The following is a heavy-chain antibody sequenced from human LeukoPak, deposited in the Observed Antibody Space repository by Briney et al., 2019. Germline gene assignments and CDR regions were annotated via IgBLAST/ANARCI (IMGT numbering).Heavy chain of an antibody. Sequence: SQTLSLTCTVSGGSISSGSYYWSWIRQPAGKGLEWIGRIYTSGSTNYNPSLKSRVTISVDTSKNQFSLKLSSVTAADTAVYYCARGPSSQRWLQLRYYFDYWGQGTLVAVSS. V-gene: IGHV4-61*02. CDR3: ARGPSSQRWLQLRYYFDY. CDR1: GGSISSGSYY. J-gene: IGHJ4*02. CDR2: IYTSGST. D-gene: IGHD5-24*01.